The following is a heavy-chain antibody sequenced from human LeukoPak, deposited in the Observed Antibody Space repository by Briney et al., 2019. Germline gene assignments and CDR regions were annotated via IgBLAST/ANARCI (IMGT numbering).Heavy chain of an antibody. D-gene: IGHD2-2*02. Sequence: GGSLRLSCAASGFTFSSYAMSWVRQAPGKGLEWVSAISGSGGSTYYADSVKGRFTISRDNSKNTLYLQMNSLRAEDTAVYYCAKVGCSSTSCYTGHYYYGMDVWGQGTTVSVSS. CDR1: GFTFSSYA. CDR2: ISGSGGST. CDR3: AKVGCSSTSCYTGHYYYGMDV. J-gene: IGHJ6*02. V-gene: IGHV3-23*01.